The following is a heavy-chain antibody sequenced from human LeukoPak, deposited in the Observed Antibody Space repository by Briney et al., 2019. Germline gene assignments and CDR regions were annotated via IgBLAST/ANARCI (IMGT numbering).Heavy chain of an antibody. Sequence: GGSLRLSCAASGFTFSSYAMSWVRQAPGKGLEWVSTISGSGGGTYYADSVKGRFTISRDNSKNTLYLQMNSLRAEDTAVYYCAKESDYYGSGSRKSWFDPWGQGTLVTVSS. V-gene: IGHV3-23*01. D-gene: IGHD3-10*01. J-gene: IGHJ5*02. CDR3: AKESDYYGSGSRKSWFDP. CDR1: GFTFSSYA. CDR2: ISGSGGGT.